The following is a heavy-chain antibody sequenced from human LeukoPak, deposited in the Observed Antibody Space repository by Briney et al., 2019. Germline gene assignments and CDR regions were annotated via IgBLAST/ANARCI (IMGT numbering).Heavy chain of an antibody. CDR1: GFSFSSSG. CDR2: IDTSSTTK. V-gene: IGHV3-48*01. J-gene: IGHJ1*01. CDR3: AGPLGSPYFHH. Sequence: GGSQRLSCAASGFSFSSSGMNWVRQAPGKGLEWVSYIDTSSTTKNYADSVKGRFTISRDNAKNSLYLQMNSLRVEGTAVYYCAGPLGSPYFHHWGQGTLVTVSS. D-gene: IGHD3-10*01.